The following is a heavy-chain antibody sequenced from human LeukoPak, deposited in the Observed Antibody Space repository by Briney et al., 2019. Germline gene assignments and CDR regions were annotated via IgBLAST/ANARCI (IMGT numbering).Heavy chain of an antibody. J-gene: IGHJ4*02. CDR3: AREKSRYDSGSYYKISTARRFDY. V-gene: IGHV4-34*01. Sequence: SETLSLTCAVYGGSFSGYYWSWIRQPPGKGLEWIGEINHSGSTNYNPSLKSRVTISVDTSKNQFSLKLSSVTAADTAVYYCAREKSRYDSGSYYKISTARRFDYWGQGTLVTVSS. D-gene: IGHD3-10*01. CDR2: INHSGST. CDR1: GGSFSGYY.